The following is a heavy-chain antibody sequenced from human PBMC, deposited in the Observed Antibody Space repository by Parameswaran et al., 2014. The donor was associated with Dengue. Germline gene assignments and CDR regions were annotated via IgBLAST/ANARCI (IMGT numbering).Heavy chain of an antibody. D-gene: IGHD7-27*01. V-gene: IGHV2-5*08. Sequence: RWIRQPPGKALEWLALIYWDGDSHYSPSLTNRITTTRDTSKNQVVLSMTNVDPVDTATYFCAHGPLGNWGFGFDHWGPGILVTVSS. CDR2: IYWDGDS. J-gene: IGHJ4*02. CDR3: AHGPLGNWGFGFDH.